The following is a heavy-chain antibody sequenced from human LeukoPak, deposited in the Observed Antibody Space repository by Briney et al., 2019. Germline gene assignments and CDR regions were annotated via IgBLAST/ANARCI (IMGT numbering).Heavy chain of an antibody. V-gene: IGHV3-21*01. CDR2: ISGGSGSSSYI. J-gene: IGHJ4*02. D-gene: IGHD5-12*01. CDR1: GFTFSSYN. CDR3: ARASGGVSGYDLYYLDY. Sequence: PGGSLRLSCAASGFTFSSYNMNWVRQVPGKGLEWVSCISGGSGSSSYIYYADSVKGRFTISRDNAKNSLYLQMSSLRAEDTAVYYCARASGGVSGYDLYYLDYWGQGTLVTVSS.